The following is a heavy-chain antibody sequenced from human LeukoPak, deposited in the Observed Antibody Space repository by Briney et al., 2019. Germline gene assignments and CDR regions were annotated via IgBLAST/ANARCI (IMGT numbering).Heavy chain of an antibody. D-gene: IGHD2-15*01. Sequence: ASVKVSCKASGYTCTSYDINCVRQATGQGLEWMGWMNPNSDNTGYAQKFQGRVTMTRNTSISTAYMQLSSLRSEDTTVYYYARVRRGSPAAAKAYWGQGTLVTVSS. CDR1: GYTCTSYD. CDR2: MNPNSDNT. CDR3: ARVRRGSPAAAKAY. J-gene: IGHJ4*02. V-gene: IGHV1-8*01.